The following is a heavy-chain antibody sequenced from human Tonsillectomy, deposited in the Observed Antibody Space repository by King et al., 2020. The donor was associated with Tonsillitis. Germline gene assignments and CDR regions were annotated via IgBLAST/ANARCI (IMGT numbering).Heavy chain of an antibody. CDR3: ARARDWDLYYYYMDV. CDR1: GFNFSDYY. Sequence: VQLVESGGGLVKPGGSLRLSCAASGFNFSDYYMSWIRQAPGKGLEWISYISGSGDTMYYADSVQGRFTISRDNAKTSLYLQMDSLRAEDTAVYYCARARDWDLYYYYMDVWGKGTTVTVSS. CDR2: ISGSGDTM. D-gene: IGHD3/OR15-3a*01. V-gene: IGHV3-11*01. J-gene: IGHJ6*03.